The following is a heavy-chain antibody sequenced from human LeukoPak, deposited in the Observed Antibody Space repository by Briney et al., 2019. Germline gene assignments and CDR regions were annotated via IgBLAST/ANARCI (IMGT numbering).Heavy chain of an antibody. CDR2: IYHSGST. V-gene: IGHV4-30-2*01. Sequence: PSETLSLTCAVSGGSISSGGYSWSWIRQPPGKGLEWIGYIYHSGSTYYNPSLKSRVTISVDRSKNQFSLKLSSVTAADTAVYYCARALTPLYSSSSHLYYYYGMDVWGQGTTVTVSS. D-gene: IGHD6-6*01. J-gene: IGHJ6*02. CDR3: ARALTPLYSSSSHLYYYYGMDV. CDR1: GGSISSGGYS.